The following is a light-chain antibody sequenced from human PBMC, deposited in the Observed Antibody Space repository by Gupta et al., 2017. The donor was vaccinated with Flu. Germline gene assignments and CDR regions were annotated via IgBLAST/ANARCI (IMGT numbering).Light chain of an antibody. CDR1: NIGGNS. J-gene: IGLJ1*01. V-gene: IGLV3-21*02. Sequence: SYVLTQPPSVSVAPGQTATITCGGNNIGGNSVHWYQQKAGQAPVVVVYTDNDRPSGIPDRFSGSTSGDTATLTISRVGAGDEADYYCQVWDSSSEHYVFGGGTKVTV. CDR2: TDN. CDR3: QVWDSSSEHYV.